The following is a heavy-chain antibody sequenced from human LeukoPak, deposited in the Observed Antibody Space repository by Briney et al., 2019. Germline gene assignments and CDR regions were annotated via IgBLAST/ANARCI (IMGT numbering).Heavy chain of an antibody. CDR2: IYKSAIT. CDR3: ARSLRVRGVPDYMDV. CDR1: GFTVSSNY. Sequence: PGGSLRLSCAASGFTVSSNYMTLVRQAPGKGLEWVSVIYKSAITYYADTVRGRFTISRDNSKNTLYLQMNSLRAEDTAVYYCARSLRVRGVPDYMDVWGKGTTVTISS. J-gene: IGHJ6*03. V-gene: IGHV3-53*01. D-gene: IGHD3-10*01.